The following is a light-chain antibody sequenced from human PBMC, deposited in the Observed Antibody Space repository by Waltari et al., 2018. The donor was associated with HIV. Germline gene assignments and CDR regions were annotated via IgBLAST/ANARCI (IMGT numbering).Light chain of an antibody. J-gene: IGKJ2*01. CDR2: KAF. Sequence: DIQMTQSPSTLSASVGDRVTITCRASQSISSWLAWYQQKPGKAPNLLIYKAFSLKSGVPSRFSGSGSGTEFTLTISSLQPDEFATYYCQQYNSYPYTFGPGTKLEIK. V-gene: IGKV1-5*03. CDR1: QSISSW. CDR3: QQYNSYPYT.